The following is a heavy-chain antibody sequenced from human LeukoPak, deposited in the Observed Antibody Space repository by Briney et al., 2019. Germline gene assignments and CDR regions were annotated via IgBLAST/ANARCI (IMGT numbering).Heavy chain of an antibody. D-gene: IGHD3-10*01. Sequence: GRSLRLSCAASGFTFSSYGMHWVRQAPGKGLEWVAVISYDGSNKYYADSVKGRFTISRDNSKNTLYLQMNSLRAEDTAVYYCAKGQPSGRLGELLLGDYWGQGTLVTVSS. CDR1: GFTFSSYG. V-gene: IGHV3-30*18. CDR3: AKGQPSGRLGELLLGDY. CDR2: ISYDGSNK. J-gene: IGHJ4*02.